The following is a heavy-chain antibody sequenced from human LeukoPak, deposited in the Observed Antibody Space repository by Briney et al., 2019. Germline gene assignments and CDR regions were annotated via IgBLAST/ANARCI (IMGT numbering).Heavy chain of an antibody. CDR3: ARQTHEKDTAMEFFDY. Sequence: SVKVSCKASGYTFTGYYMHWVRQAPGQGLEWMGWINPNSGGTNYAQKFQGWVTMTRDTSISTAYMELSRLRSDDTAVYYCARQTHEKDTAMEFFDYWGQGTLVTVSS. CDR1: GYTFTGYY. V-gene: IGHV1-2*04. D-gene: IGHD5-18*01. CDR2: INPNSGGT. J-gene: IGHJ4*02.